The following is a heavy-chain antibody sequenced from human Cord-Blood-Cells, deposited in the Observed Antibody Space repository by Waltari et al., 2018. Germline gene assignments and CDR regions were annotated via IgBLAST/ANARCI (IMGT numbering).Heavy chain of an antibody. CDR1: GFTSSSYS. CDR2: ISSSSSYI. Sequence: EVQLVESGGGLVKPGGSLILSCAASGFTSSSYSMNWARQAPGKGLEWVSSISSSSSYIYYADSVKGRFTISRDNAKNSLYLQMNSLRAEDTAVYYCARGIKAARAVDYWGQGTLVTVSS. V-gene: IGHV3-21*01. J-gene: IGHJ4*02. CDR3: ARGIKAARAVDY. D-gene: IGHD6-6*01.